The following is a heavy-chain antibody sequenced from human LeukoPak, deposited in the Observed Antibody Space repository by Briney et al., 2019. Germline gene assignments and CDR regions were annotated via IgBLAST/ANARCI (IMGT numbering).Heavy chain of an antibody. CDR1: GFTFSSYG. CDR3: AREVQILVRGVITDYYGMDV. CDR2: IWYDGSNK. D-gene: IGHD3-10*01. Sequence: PGGSLRLSGAASGFTFSSYGMHWLRQAPGKGLEWVAVIWYDGSNKYYADSVKGRFTISRDNSKNTLYLQMNSLRAEDTAVYYCAREVQILVRGVITDYYGMDVWGQGTTVTVSS. J-gene: IGHJ6*02. V-gene: IGHV3-33*01.